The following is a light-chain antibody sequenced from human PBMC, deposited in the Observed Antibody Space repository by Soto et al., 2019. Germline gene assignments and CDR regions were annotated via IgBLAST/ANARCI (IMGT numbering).Light chain of an antibody. Sequence: EIVLTQSPGTLSFFPGERATLSCRASRSVTNNYLAWHQQKPGQTPRLLIYCASSRATGIPDRFSGSGSGTDFTLTISRLEPEDFAVYYCQQHGSSPITFGQGTRLEIK. J-gene: IGKJ5*01. CDR3: QQHGSSPIT. CDR2: CAS. CDR1: RSVTNNY. V-gene: IGKV3-20*01.